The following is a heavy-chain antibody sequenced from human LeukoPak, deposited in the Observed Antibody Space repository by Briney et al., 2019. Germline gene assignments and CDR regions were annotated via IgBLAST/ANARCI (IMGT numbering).Heavy chain of an antibody. J-gene: IGHJ6*02. Sequence: SETLSLTCAVYGGSFSSYYWSWIRQPPGKGLEWIGEINHSGSTNYNPSLKSRVTISVDTSKNQFSLKLSSVTAADTAVYYCARGFRYDILTGFKYYYGMDVWGQGTTVTVSS. CDR3: ARGFRYDILTGFKYYYGMDV. V-gene: IGHV4-34*01. CDR1: GGSFSSYY. CDR2: INHSGST. D-gene: IGHD3-9*01.